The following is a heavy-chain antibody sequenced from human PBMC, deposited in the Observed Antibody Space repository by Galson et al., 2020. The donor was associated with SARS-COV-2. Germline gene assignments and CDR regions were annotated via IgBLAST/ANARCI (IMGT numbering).Heavy chain of an antibody. J-gene: IGHJ4*02. CDR1: GGSISSSSHY. CDR2: IYYTGST. CDR3: AREGSKIAVAGTSVGY. V-gene: IGHV4-39*02. Sequence: SETLSLTCTVSGGSISSSSHYWGRIRQPPGKGLEWIGSIYYTGSTYYNPSLKSRVTISVDTSKKQFSLRLRSVTAADTSVYYCAREGSKIAVAGTSVGYWGQGTLVTVSS. D-gene: IGHD6-19*01.